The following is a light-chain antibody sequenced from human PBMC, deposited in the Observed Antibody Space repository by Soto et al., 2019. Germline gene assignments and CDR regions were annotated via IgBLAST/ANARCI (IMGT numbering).Light chain of an antibody. V-gene: IGKV3-11*01. J-gene: IGKJ5*01. CDR3: QQYGYSPIT. CDR1: QSVSNF. Sequence: EIVMTQSPATLPVSPGERATLSCSASQSVSNFLAWYQQTPGQAPRLLIYDAFSRETGIPARFIGSGAGPDCTRSISSLEPEDVSLDFCQQYGYSPITFSQGTRLEIK. CDR2: DAF.